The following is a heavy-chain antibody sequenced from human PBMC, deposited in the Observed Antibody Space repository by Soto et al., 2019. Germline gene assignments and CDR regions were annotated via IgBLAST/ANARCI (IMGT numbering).Heavy chain of an antibody. J-gene: IGHJ6*02. CDR2: VYYDGST. V-gene: IGHV4-59*02. Sequence: QVQLQESGPGLVKPSETLSLTCSVSGDSVSSYYWSWIRQPPGQGLEWIGYVYYDGSTSYNPSLETRVTISIDTSKNQVSLKLNSVTAADTAVFHCARGRRSSAVYYGLDVWGQGTTVAVS. CDR1: GDSVSSYY. D-gene: IGHD2-15*01. CDR3: ARGRRSSAVYYGLDV.